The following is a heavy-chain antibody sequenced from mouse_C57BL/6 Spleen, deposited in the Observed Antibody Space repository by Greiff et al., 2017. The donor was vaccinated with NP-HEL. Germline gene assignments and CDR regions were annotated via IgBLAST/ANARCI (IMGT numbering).Heavy chain of an antibody. Sequence: VQLQQSGPELVKPGASVKLSCKASGYTFTSYDINWVKQRPGQGLEWIGWIYPRDGSPKYNEKFKGKATLTVDTSSSTAYMELHSLTSEDSAVYFCARDYYGSSLGYFDYWGQGTTLTVSS. D-gene: IGHD1-1*01. CDR3: ARDYYGSSLGYFDY. CDR1: GYTFTSYD. V-gene: IGHV1-85*01. CDR2: IYPRDGSP. J-gene: IGHJ2*01.